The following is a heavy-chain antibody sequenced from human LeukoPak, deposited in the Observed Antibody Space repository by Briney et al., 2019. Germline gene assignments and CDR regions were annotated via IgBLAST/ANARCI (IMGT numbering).Heavy chain of an antibody. CDR1: GGSFSGYY. D-gene: IGHD4-11*01. CDR3: TTSNSGSHYYGMDV. V-gene: IGHV4-34*01. CDR2: INHRGNT. J-gene: IGHJ6*02. Sequence: SETLSLTRAVYGGSFSGYYWTWIRQVQGEGLEWIGDINHRGNTDYNVSLKSRVTISVDTSKNQFSLKLRSVTAADTAVYYCTTSNSGSHYYGMDVWGQGITVTVSS.